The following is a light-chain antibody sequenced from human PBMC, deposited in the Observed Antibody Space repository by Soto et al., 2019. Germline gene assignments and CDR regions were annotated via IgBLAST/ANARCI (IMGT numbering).Light chain of an antibody. V-gene: IGKV1-5*03. CDR1: QSISTW. CDR3: XXXXXYPWT. Sequence: DIQMTQSPSTLSASVGDRVTITCRASQSISTWLAWYQQKPGKAPKFLIYMASSLESGVPSRFSGSGSGTEXXXXISXXQPXXXXXXXXXXXXXYPWTFGQGTKVEIK. J-gene: IGKJ1*01. CDR2: MAS.